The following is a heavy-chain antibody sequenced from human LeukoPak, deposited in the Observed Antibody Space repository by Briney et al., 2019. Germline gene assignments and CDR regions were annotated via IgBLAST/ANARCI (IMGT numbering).Heavy chain of an antibody. J-gene: IGHJ3*02. D-gene: IGHD3-10*01. V-gene: IGHV1-69*04. CDR3: ARGWGYFGLGKAFDI. CDR2: IIPVLGIA. Sequence: ASVKVSCKASGGTFGSYAISWVRQAPGQGLEWMGGIIPVLGIAVYAQKFQGRVTITADTSTTTTNIELTSLKSEDTAVYYCARGWGYFGLGKAFDIWGQGTMVTVSS. CDR1: GGTFGSYA.